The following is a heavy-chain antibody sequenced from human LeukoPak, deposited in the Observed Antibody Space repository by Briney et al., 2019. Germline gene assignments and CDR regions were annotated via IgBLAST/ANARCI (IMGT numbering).Heavy chain of an antibody. CDR3: ARDLGQEWYFDY. CDR2: IYYSGST. V-gene: IGHV4-61*01. D-gene: IGHD3-3*01. CDR1: GGSVSSGSYY. Sequence: SETLSLTCTVSGGSVSSGSYYWSWIRQPPGKGPEWIGYIYYSGSTNYNPSLKSRVTISVDTSKNQFSLKLSSVTAADTAVYYCARDLGQEWYFDYWGQGTLVTVSS. J-gene: IGHJ4*02.